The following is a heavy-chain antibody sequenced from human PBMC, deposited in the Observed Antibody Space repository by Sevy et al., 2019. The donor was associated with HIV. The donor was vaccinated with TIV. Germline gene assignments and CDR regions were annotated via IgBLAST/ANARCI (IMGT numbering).Heavy chain of an antibody. Sequence: SETLSLTCTVSGGSINSDHWNWIRQPPGKGLEWIGYVYYTGGTNYNPSLKNRVTISVERTKNQFSLKLTSVTAADTAGYYWARRNDFDIWGQGTMVTVSS. CDR1: GGSINSDH. CDR3: ARRNDFDI. J-gene: IGHJ3*02. V-gene: IGHV4-59*08. CDR2: VYYTGGT.